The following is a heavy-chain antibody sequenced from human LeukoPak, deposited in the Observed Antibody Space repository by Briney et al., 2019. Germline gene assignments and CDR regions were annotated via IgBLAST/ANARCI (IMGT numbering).Heavy chain of an antibody. CDR1: GFTFSSYA. V-gene: IGHV3-23*01. CDR3: ARRLSYYDSSGCY. D-gene: IGHD3-22*01. CDR2: MSGSGGGT. J-gene: IGHJ4*02. Sequence: PGGSLRLSCAASGFTFSSYAMSWVRQAPGKGLEWVSAMSGSGGGTYYADSVKGRFTISRDNSKNTLYLQMNSLRAEDTAVYYCARRLSYYDSSGCYWGQGTLVTVSS.